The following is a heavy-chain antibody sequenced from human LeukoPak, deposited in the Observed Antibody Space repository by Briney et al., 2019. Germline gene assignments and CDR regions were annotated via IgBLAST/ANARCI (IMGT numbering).Heavy chain of an antibody. CDR2: VYHSGTT. Sequence: PSETLSLTCTVSNYSISKTYHWGWIRQPPGKGLEWIGTVYHSGTTYYSPSLKSRVTISIHPSKNQFSLRLGSVTAADTAVYYCARGRVSSSTWYSTYYYYFYMDVWGKGTTVTVSS. CDR3: ARGRVSSSTWYSTYYYYFYMDV. V-gene: IGHV4-38-2*02. D-gene: IGHD1-1*01. J-gene: IGHJ6*03. CDR1: NYSISKTYH.